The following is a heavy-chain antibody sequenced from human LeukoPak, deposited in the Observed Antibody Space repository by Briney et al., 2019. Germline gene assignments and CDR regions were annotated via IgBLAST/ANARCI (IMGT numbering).Heavy chain of an antibody. Sequence: GGSLRLSCAASGLNFNDNDMDWVRQAPGKGLEWVSVIFSDGSTYYADSVKGRFTISRDNSDNTLYLRMNSLRADDTAVYYCAAGVQTVLPNNYWGQGTLVTVSS. V-gene: IGHV3-53*01. CDR3: AAGVQTVLPNNY. CDR2: IFSDGST. J-gene: IGHJ4*02. D-gene: IGHD1-1*01. CDR1: GLNFNDND.